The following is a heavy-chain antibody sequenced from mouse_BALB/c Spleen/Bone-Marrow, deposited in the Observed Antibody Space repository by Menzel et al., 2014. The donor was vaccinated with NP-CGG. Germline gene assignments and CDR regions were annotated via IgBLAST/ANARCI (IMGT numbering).Heavy chain of an antibody. CDR1: GFTSSDYY. J-gene: IGHJ4*01. CDR2: ISDGGSYT. Sequence: EVKLVESGGGLVKPGGSLKLSCAASGFTSSDYYMYWVRQTPEKRLEWVATISDGGSYTYYPDSVKGRFTISRDNAKNNLYLQMSSLKSEDTAMYYCARDYDYAMDYWGQGTSVTVSS. D-gene: IGHD2-12*01. V-gene: IGHV5-4*02. CDR3: ARDYDYAMDY.